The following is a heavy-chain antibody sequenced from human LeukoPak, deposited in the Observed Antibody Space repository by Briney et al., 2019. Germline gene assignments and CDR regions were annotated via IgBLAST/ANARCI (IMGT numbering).Heavy chain of an antibody. V-gene: IGHV4-4*02. J-gene: IGHJ4*02. Sequence: GSLRLSCAASGFTFSNYAMHWVRQPPGKGLEWIGEIYHSGSTNYNPSLKSRVTISVDKSKNQFSLKLSSVTAADTAVYYCARDPDYYDSSGYPTGYWGQGTLVTVSS. CDR3: ARDPDYYDSSGYPTGY. CDR2: IYHSGST. D-gene: IGHD3-22*01. CDR1: GFTFSNYA.